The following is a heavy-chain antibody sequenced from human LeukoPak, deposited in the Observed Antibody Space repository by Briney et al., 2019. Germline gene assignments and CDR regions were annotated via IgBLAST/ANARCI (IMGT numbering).Heavy chain of an antibody. CDR2: ISADGKA. J-gene: IGHJ6*02. CDR3: ATWAFYHDLDV. V-gene: IGHV3-43*02. Sequence: GGSLRLSCAASGMNFERYAMHWVRQRPGKGLEWVGVISADGKADHADAVKGRFTVSRDNSKDSLSLQMSSLRDEDTALYYCATWAFYHDLDVWGQGTTVIVTS. D-gene: IGHD1-26*01. CDR1: GMNFERYA.